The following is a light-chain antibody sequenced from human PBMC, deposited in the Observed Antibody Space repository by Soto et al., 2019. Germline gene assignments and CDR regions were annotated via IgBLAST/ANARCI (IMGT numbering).Light chain of an antibody. V-gene: IGLV3-21*04. CDR3: QVWDSSSDHPGVV. CDR1: NIGSKS. Sequence: SYELTQPPSVSVAPGKTARITCGGNNIGSKSVHWYQQKPGQAPVLVIYYDSDRPSGIPERFSGSNSRNTATLTISRVEAGDEADYYCQVWDSSSDHPGVVFGGGTQMTVL. CDR2: YDS. J-gene: IGLJ2*01.